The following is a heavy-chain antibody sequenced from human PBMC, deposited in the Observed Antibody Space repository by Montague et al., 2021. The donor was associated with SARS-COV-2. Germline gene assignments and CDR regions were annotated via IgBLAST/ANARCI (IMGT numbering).Heavy chain of an antibody. CDR3: ARGRQHFNMIVVVMTGGEYYFDY. Sequence: SETLSLPCAVYGGSFSDYYWSWIRQPPGKGLEWIGEINHRGTSNYNPSLKSRVSISVDTSKNQFSLYLSSVTAADTAVYYCARGRQHFNMIVVVMTGGEYYFDYWGQGTLVTVSS. V-gene: IGHV4-34*01. CDR2: INHRGTS. D-gene: IGHD3-22*01. J-gene: IGHJ4*02. CDR1: GGSFSDYY.